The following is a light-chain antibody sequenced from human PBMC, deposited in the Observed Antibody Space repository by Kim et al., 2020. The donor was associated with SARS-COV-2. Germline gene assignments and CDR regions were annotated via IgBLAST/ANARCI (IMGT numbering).Light chain of an antibody. V-gene: IGKV3-20*01. CDR2: AAS. Sequence: EIVLTQSPGTLSLSPGETATLSCRASQSVSSSYLAWYQQKPGQAPRLLIYAASSRATGIPDRFSGSGSGTEFTLTISRLEPEDFAVYYCQQYGSSPRTFGQGTKVDIK. J-gene: IGKJ1*01. CDR3: QQYGSSPRT. CDR1: QSVSSSY.